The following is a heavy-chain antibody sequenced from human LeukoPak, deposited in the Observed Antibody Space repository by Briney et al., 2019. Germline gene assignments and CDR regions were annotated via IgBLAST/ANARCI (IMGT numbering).Heavy chain of an antibody. CDR2: IYHSGST. CDR3: ARLANLAGTCDY. CDR1: GYSISSGYY. V-gene: IGHV4-38-2*02. D-gene: IGHD6-13*01. J-gene: IGHJ4*02. Sequence: SETLSLTCTVSGYSISSGYYWGWIRQPPGKGLEWIGSIYHSGSTYYNPSLKSRVTISVDTSKNQFSLKLSSVTAADTAVYYCARLANLAGTCDYWGQGTLVTVSS.